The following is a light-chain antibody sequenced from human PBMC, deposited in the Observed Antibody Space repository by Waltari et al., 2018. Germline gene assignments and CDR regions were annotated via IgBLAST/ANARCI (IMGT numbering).Light chain of an antibody. V-gene: IGLV3-21*04. J-gene: IGLJ1*01. Sequence: SYVLTQPPSLSVAPGATATITCGGNYIGSKSVHWYQQKPGQAPVLAIFYDSDRPSGIPDRFSGSNSGNTATLTISRVEAGDEADYYCQVWDSGSDHYVFGTGTKVTVL. CDR2: YDS. CDR3: QVWDSGSDHYV. CDR1: YIGSKS.